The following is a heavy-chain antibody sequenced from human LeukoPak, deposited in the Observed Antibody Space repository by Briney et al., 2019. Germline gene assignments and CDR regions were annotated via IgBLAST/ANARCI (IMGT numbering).Heavy chain of an antibody. CDR2: IYYSGST. J-gene: IGHJ4*02. V-gene: IGHV4-39*02. Sequence: SETLSLTCTVSGGSISSNSYYWGWIRQPPGKGLEWIGSIYYSGSTYYNPSLKNRLTISVDTSKNQFSLKLSSVTAADTAVYYCARDTGVRPRVAHFDYWGQGTLVTVSS. D-gene: IGHD1-14*01. CDR3: ARDTGVRPRVAHFDY. CDR1: GGSISSNSYY.